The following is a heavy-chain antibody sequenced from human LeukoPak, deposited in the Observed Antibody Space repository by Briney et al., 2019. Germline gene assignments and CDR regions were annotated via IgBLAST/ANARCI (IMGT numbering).Heavy chain of an antibody. D-gene: IGHD3-10*01. CDR3: ASVSSGSYYNYFDY. J-gene: IGHJ4*02. CDR1: GYSISSGHY. CDR2: IYHSGST. V-gene: IGHV4-38-2*01. Sequence: PSETLSLTCAVSGYSISSGHYWGWIRQPPGKGLEWIGSIYHSGSTYYNLSLKSRVTISVDTSKNQFSLKLSSVTAADTAVYYCASVSSGSYYNYFDYWGQGTLVTVSS.